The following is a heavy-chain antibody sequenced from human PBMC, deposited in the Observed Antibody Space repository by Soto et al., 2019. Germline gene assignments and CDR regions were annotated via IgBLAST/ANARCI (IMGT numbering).Heavy chain of an antibody. CDR1: GGSISSYY. J-gene: IGHJ4*02. CDR3: ARDRTGGATDY. CDR2: IYYSGST. D-gene: IGHD1-26*01. V-gene: IGHV4-59*01. Sequence: SETLSLTCTVSGGSISSYYWSWIRQPPGKGLEWIGYIYYSGSTNYNPSLKSRVTISVDTSKNQFSLKLSSVTAAATAVYYCARDRTGGATDYWGQGTLVTVSS.